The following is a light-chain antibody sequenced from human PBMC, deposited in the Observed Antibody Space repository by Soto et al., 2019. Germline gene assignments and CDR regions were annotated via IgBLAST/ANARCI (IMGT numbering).Light chain of an antibody. CDR2: TAS. V-gene: IGKV1-12*01. CDR3: QQSYSTPIT. J-gene: IGKJ5*01. CDR1: QDIITW. Sequence: DIQMTQSPSSLTATVADRVTITCLASQDIITWLAWYPQKPGRAPNLLIYTASSLQSGVPSRFSGSGSGTDFTLTISSLQPEDFATYYCQQSYSTPITFGQGTRLEI.